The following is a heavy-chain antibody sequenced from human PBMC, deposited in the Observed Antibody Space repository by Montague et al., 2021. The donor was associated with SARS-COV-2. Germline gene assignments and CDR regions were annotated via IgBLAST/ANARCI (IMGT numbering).Heavy chain of an antibody. CDR1: GGSFSGYH. V-gene: IGHV4-34*01. J-gene: IGHJ4*01. Sequence: SETLSLTCAVYGGSFSGYHWSWIRQPPGKGLEWIGEINHSGSTNYNPSLKSRVTITVDTSKNQFSLKLSSVHAADTAVYYCARGGRQWLVIDPRYYFDYWGQGTLVTVSS. CDR3: ARGGRQWLVIDPRYYFDY. CDR2: INHSGST. D-gene: IGHD6-19*01.